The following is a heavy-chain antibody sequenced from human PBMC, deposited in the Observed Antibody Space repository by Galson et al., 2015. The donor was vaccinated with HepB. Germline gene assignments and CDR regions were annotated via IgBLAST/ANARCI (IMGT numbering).Heavy chain of an antibody. D-gene: IGHD3-22*01. CDR2: IKQDGSEK. J-gene: IGHJ6*02. CDR3: TRLSGQGDSSGYYYSEYYYGMDV. V-gene: IGHV3-7*03. Sequence: SLRLSCAASGFTFSSYWMSWVRQAPGKGLEWVANIKQDGSEKYYVDSVKGRFTISRDNAKNSLYLQMNSLRAEDTAVYYCTRLSGQGDSSGYYYSEYYYGMDVWGQGTTVTVSS. CDR1: GFTFSSYW.